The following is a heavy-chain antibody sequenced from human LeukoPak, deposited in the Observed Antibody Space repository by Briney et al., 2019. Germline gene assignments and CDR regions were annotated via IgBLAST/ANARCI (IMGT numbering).Heavy chain of an antibody. CDR2: IGSSGSTI. Sequence: GGSLRLSCAASGFTFSSYEMNWVRQAPGKGLEWVSYIGSSGSTIYYADSVKGRFTISRDNAKNSLYLQMNSLRAEDTAVYYCARDLRGYSGYEPFDYWGQGTLVTVSS. J-gene: IGHJ4*02. V-gene: IGHV3-48*03. CDR3: ARDLRGYSGYEPFDY. CDR1: GFTFSSYE. D-gene: IGHD5-12*01.